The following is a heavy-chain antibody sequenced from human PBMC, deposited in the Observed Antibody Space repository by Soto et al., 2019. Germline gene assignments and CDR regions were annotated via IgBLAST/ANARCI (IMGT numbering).Heavy chain of an antibody. CDR2: IYHSVST. CDR1: GGSISSGGYS. D-gene: IGHD3-22*01. Sequence: QLPLQESGSGLVKPSQTLSLTCAVSGGSISSGGYSWSWIRQPPGQGLEWIGYIYHSVSTYYNPSVKSRVTISVDRSKIQFSLQLSSVTAAETAVYYCARGAQVVNDSWGQGTLVTVSP. V-gene: IGHV4-30-2*01. CDR3: ARGAQVVNDS. J-gene: IGHJ5*01.